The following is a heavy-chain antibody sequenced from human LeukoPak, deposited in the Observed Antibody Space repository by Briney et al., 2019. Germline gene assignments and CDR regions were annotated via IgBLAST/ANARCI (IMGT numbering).Heavy chain of an antibody. Sequence: SQTLSLTCTVSGGSISSGGYYWSWIRQPPGKGLEWIGYIYHSGGTYYNPSLKSRVTISVDKSKNQFSLKLSSVTAADTAVYYCARDRVGVVRGVLPPRSGMDVWGQGTTVTVSS. J-gene: IGHJ6*02. CDR2: IYHSGGT. CDR3: ARDRVGVVRGVLPPRSGMDV. V-gene: IGHV4-30-2*01. D-gene: IGHD3-10*01. CDR1: GGSISSGGYY.